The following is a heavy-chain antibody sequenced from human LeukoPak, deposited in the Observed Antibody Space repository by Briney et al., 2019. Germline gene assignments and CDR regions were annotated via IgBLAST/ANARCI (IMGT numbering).Heavy chain of an antibody. CDR1: GYSISSGYY. D-gene: IGHD2-2*01. V-gene: IGHV4-38-2*01. J-gene: IGHJ5*02. Sequence: SETLSLTCAVSGYSISSGYYWGWIRQPPGKGLEWIGSIYHSGSTYYNPSLKSRVTISVDTSKNQFSLKLSSVTAADTAVYYCAGGDIVVVPASKGVYNWFDPWGQGTLVTVSS. CDR2: IYHSGST. CDR3: AGGDIVVVPASKGVYNWFDP.